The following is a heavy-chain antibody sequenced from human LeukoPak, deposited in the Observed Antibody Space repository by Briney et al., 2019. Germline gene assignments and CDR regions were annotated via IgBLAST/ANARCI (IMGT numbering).Heavy chain of an antibody. CDR3: ATSIAVADDFDY. CDR1: GFTFSSYS. V-gene: IGHV3-21*01. CDR2: ISSSSSYI. D-gene: IGHD6-19*01. Sequence: PGGSLRLSCAASGFTFSSYSMNSVRQAPGKGLEWVSSISSSSSYIYYADSVKGRFTISRDNAKNSLYLQMNSLRAEDTAVYYCATSIAVADDFDYWGQGTLVTVSS. J-gene: IGHJ4*02.